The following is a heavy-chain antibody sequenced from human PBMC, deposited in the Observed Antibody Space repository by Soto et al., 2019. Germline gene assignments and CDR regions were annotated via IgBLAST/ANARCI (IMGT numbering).Heavy chain of an antibody. CDR3: VKDDGGNPSTEPH. Sequence: EVQLLESGGGLVQPGGSLRLSCAASGITISNYPMSWVRQAPGKGLDWVSGISGSGDRTYYADSAKGRFTISKDFSKNSLSLQLYSLRAEDTAVYFCVKDDGGNPSTEPHWGQGTLVTVSS. V-gene: IGHV3-23*01. CDR1: GITISNYP. CDR2: ISGSGDRT. D-gene: IGHD2-15*01. J-gene: IGHJ4*02.